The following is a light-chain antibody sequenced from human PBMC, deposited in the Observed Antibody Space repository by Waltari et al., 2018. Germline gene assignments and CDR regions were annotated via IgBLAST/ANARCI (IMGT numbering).Light chain of an antibody. CDR2: DVT. Sequence: SALTQPRSVSGSPGQPVTISCTGTTNDIGSYNYVPWYQQHPGKAPKLIILDVTKRPSGVPDRLSGSKSGNTASLTISGLRAEDEAEYYCCSYAGSYTWVFGGGTKLTVV. CDR1: TNDIGSYNY. CDR3: CSYAGSYTWV. V-gene: IGLV2-11*01. J-gene: IGLJ3*02.